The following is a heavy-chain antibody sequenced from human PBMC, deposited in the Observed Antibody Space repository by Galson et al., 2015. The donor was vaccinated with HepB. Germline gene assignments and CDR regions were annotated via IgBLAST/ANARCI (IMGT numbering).Heavy chain of an antibody. CDR2: IDPSGGTT. D-gene: IGHD3-10*01. CDR1: GYTFTSYY. J-gene: IGHJ3*02. CDR3: AGNYYGSGIYHNAFDI. Sequence: SVKVSCKASGYTFTSYYMHWVRQAPGQGLEWMGIIDPSGGTTSYAQRLQGRVTMTRDTSTSTVYMELSSLRSEDTDVYYCAGNYYGSGIYHNAFDIWGQGIMAPASS. V-gene: IGHV1-46*04.